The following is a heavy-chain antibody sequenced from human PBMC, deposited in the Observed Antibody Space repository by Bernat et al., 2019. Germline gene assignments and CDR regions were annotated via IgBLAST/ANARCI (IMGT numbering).Heavy chain of an antibody. CDR1: GFTFSSYW. CDR2: IKQDGSEK. CDR3: ARRDCSSTSCYSHYYGMDV. Sequence: EVQLVESGGGLVQPGGSLRLSCAASGFTFSSYWMSWVRQAPGKGLEWVANIKQDGSEKYYVDSVKGRFTISRDNAKNSLYLQMNSLRAEDTAVYYCARRDCSSTSCYSHYYGMDVWGQGTTVTVSS. V-gene: IGHV3-7*01. J-gene: IGHJ6*02. D-gene: IGHD2-2*01.